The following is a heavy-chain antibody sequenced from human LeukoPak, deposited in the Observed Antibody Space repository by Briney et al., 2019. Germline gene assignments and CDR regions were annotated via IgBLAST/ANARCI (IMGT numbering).Heavy chain of an antibody. J-gene: IGHJ4*02. Sequence: PGGSLRLSCAASGFSFSTYAMSWVRQAPGKGLEWVSGVNGNGGSTSYADSVKGRFTIFRDNSKNTVYLQTNSLRVEDTAVYYCAKSLYGGCDYWGQGTVVTVSS. V-gene: IGHV3-23*01. CDR3: AKSLYGGCDY. CDR2: VNGNGGST. CDR1: GFSFSTYA. D-gene: IGHD3-16*02.